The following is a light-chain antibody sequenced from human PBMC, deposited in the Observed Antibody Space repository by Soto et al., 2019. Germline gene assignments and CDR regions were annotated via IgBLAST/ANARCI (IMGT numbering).Light chain of an antibody. CDR2: EVS. CDR3: SSYTSRSTWV. V-gene: IGLV2-14*01. Sequence: QSALTQPASVSGSPGQSITISCTGTSSDVGGYNYVSWYQQHPGKAPKLMIYEVSNRPSGVSNRFSGSKSGNTASLTISGLQAEDGADYYCSSYTSRSTWVFGGGTKPTVL. J-gene: IGLJ3*02. CDR1: SSDVGGYNY.